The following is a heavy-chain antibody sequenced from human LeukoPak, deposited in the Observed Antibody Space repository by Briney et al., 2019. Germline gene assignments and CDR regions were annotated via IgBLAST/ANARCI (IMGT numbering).Heavy chain of an antibody. J-gene: IGHJ4*02. Sequence: GASVKDSCKASGYTFTSYGISWVRQAPGQGLEWMGWISAYNGNTNYAQKLQGRVTMTTDTSTSTAYMELRSLRSDDTAVYYCARETDSCDFWSGYYSEGYFDYWGQGTLVTVSS. CDR1: GYTFTSYG. CDR2: ISAYNGNT. V-gene: IGHV1-18*01. CDR3: ARETDSCDFWSGYYSEGYFDY. D-gene: IGHD3-3*01.